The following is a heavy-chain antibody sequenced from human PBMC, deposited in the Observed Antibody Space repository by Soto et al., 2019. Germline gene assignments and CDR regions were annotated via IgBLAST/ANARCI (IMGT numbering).Heavy chain of an antibody. CDR3: ARDALQYYYDSSGITAAFDI. V-gene: IGHV4-31*03. J-gene: IGHJ3*02. CDR1: GGSISSGGYY. CDR2: IYYSGST. Sequence: SETLSLTCTVSGGSISSGGYYWSWIRQHPGKGLEWIGYIYYSGSTYYNPSLKSRVTISVDTSKNQFSLKLSSVTAADTAVYYCARDALQYYYDSSGITAAFDIWGQGTMVTVSS. D-gene: IGHD3-22*01.